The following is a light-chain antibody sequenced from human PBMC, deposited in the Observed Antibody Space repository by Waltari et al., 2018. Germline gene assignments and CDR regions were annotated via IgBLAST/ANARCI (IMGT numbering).Light chain of an antibody. CDR1: TNNVGSYA. CDR2: GNS. CDR3: STWDYSLSVVV. J-gene: IGLJ2*01. V-gene: IGLV1-36*01. Sequence: QSALTQEASVSGAVGQKVTLSCSGDTNNVGSYAVGWYQQISHGAPKTVMFGNSLPSGVPDRFSGSKSGTTASLTISGLQPEDEADYYCSTWDYSLSVVVFGGGTKVSVL.